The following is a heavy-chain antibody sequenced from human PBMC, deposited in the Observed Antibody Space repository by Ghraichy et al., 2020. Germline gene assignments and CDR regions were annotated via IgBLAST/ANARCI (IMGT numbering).Heavy chain of an antibody. Sequence: SQTLSLTCTVSGASIRSPDYFWGWVRPPAGKGLEWVGSAFYSGTDYYNPSLKSRVAVSVDTSKHQFSLKLTSVTDADSGLYFCTRHSSGTLQWYYRGVDVWGQGTTVIVSS. CDR2: AFYSGTD. J-gene: IGHJ6*02. D-gene: IGHD6-19*01. V-gene: IGHV4-39*01. CDR3: TRHSSGTLQWYYRGVDV. CDR1: GASIRSPDYF.